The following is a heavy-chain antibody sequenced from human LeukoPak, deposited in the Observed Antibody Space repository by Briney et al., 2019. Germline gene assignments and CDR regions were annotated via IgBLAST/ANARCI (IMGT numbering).Heavy chain of an antibody. CDR2: ITGSISTI. CDR3: AKDLGIAVAGTSAFDI. CDR1: GFTFSSYS. J-gene: IGHJ3*02. Sequence: GGSLRLSCAASGFTFSSYSMNWVRQAPGKGLEWVSYITGSISTIHYADSVKGRFTISRDNAKNSVYLQMNSLRAEDTAVYYCAKDLGIAVAGTSAFDIWGQGTMVTVSS. V-gene: IGHV3-48*01. D-gene: IGHD6-19*01.